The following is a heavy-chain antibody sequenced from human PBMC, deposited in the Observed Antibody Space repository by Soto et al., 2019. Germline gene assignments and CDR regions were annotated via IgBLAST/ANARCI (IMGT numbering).Heavy chain of an antibody. J-gene: IGHJ3*02. D-gene: IGHD3-3*01. CDR3: ARRDLRYAFDI. V-gene: IGHV4-59*12. CDR2: IYYSGST. CDR1: GGSISSYY. Sequence: SETLSLTCTVSGGSISSYYWSWIRQPPGKGLEWIGYIYYSGSTNYNPSLKSRVTISVDTSKNQFSLKLSSVTAADTAVYYCARRDLRYAFDIWGQGTMVTVSS.